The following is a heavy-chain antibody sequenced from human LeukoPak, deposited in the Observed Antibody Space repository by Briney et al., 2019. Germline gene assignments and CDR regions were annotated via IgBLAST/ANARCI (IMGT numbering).Heavy chain of an antibody. V-gene: IGHV4-59*08. CDR1: GVSMSSYY. CDR3: ARQGVSEFDY. D-gene: IGHD3-16*01. CDR2: IYYSGST. J-gene: IGHJ4*02. Sequence: AETLSLTCTVSGVSMSSYYWSCIRQPPGKGLEWIGYIYYSGSTNYNPSLKSRVTITVDTSKNQFALKLSSVTAADTAVYYCARQGVSEFDYWGPGTLVTVSS.